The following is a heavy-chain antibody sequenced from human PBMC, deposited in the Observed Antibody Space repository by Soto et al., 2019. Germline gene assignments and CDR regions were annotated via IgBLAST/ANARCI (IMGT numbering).Heavy chain of an antibody. CDR1: GGSIASGAYS. J-gene: IGHJ2*01. CDR2: IFHDGSP. CDR3: ARDLHDYGAWDFDL. V-gene: IGHV4-30-2*01. D-gene: IGHD4-17*01. Sequence: QLQLHESGSGLVKPSQTLALTCSVSGGSIASGAYSWSWIRQPPGKCLEWIGYIFHDGSPYYSSSLKSRVTISVDKSKNQISLRLTSVTAADSAVYYCARDLHDYGAWDFDLWGRVTLVTVSP.